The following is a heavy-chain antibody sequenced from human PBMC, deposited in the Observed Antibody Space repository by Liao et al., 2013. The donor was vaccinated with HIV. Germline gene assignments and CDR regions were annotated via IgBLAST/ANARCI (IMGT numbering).Heavy chain of an antibody. Sequence: QVQLQESGPGLVKPSQTLSLTCTVSGASISTGDYYWSWIRQPPGKGLEWIGYIYYSGGTYFNPSLKSRVTISLDTSKNQFSLKLSSVTAADTAVYYCARTDQYYDFWNGYENWFDPWGQGSLVTVSS. CDR1: GASISTGDYY. CDR2: IYYSGGT. CDR3: ARTDQYYDFWNGYENWFDP. V-gene: IGHV4-30-4*08. J-gene: IGHJ5*02. D-gene: IGHD3-3*01.